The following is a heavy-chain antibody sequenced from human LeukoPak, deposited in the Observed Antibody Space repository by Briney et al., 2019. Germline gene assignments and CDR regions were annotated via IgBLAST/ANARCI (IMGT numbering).Heavy chain of an antibody. Sequence: PGGSLRLSCAASGFTFSSYAMSWVRQAPGKGLEWVSAISGSGGSTYYADSVKGRFTISRDNSKNTLYLQMNGLRAEDTAVYYCAKGSIYDSSGYYFRYFDYWGQGTLVTVSS. CDR3: AKGSIYDSSGYYFRYFDY. J-gene: IGHJ4*02. CDR1: GFTFSSYA. V-gene: IGHV3-23*01. CDR2: ISGSGGST. D-gene: IGHD3-22*01.